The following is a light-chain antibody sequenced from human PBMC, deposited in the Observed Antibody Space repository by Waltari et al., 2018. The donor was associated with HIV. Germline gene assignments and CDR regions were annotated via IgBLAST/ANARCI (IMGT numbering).Light chain of an antibody. J-gene: IGLJ3*02. Sequence: QSVLTQPPSVSGAPGQRVTISCTGSSSNLGTYYYVPWYQQIPGTAPKLLIYGNTNRPSGVPDRSAGSKSGTSASLAITGLQAEDEADYYCQSFDSSLKGSVFGGGTKLTVL. CDR3: QSFDSSLKGSV. V-gene: IGLV1-40*01. CDR1: SSNLGTYYY. CDR2: GNT.